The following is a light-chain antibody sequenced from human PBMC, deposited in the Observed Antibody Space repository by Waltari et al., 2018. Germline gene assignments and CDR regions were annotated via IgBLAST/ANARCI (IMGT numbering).Light chain of an antibody. J-gene: IGKJ1*01. Sequence: DIQMTQSPSSLSASVRDRVTITCRASQSISSYLNWYQQKPGKAPKLLIYAASSFHSGVPSRFSGSGSGTDFTLTISSLQPEDFATYYCQQSYGNPRTFGQGTKVEIK. CDR2: AAS. CDR3: QQSYGNPRT. CDR1: QSISSY. V-gene: IGKV1-39*01.